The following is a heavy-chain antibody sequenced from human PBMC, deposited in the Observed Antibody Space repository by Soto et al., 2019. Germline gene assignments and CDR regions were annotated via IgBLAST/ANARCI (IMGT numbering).Heavy chain of an antibody. CDR2: SIPMFGIG. D-gene: IGHD5-18*01. J-gene: IGHJ6*02. V-gene: IGHV1-69*01. CDR1: GGSFSKYG. CDR3: ARSYGENYLDAMDA. Sequence: QVQLVQSGAEVKMPGSSVRVSCKASGGSFSKYGISWVRQAPGQGLEWMGGSIPMFGIGNYAEKFLGRVTVIADESLSTSQMERSSLRSQGTAVYLCARSYGENYLDAMDAWCQGNTVTASS.